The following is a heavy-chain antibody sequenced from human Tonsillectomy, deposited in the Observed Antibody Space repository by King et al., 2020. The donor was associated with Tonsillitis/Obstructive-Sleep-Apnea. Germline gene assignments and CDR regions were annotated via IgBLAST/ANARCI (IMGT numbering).Heavy chain of an antibody. J-gene: IGHJ6*03. Sequence: TLKESGPVLVKPTETLTLTCTVSGFSLSNARMSVTWILQPPGKALEWLAHIFSNDEKSYITSLKSRLTISKDTSKSQVVLTMTNMDPVDTATYYCARGSGGGYFYYMDVWGKGTTVTVSS. V-gene: IGHV2-26*01. D-gene: IGHD1-26*01. CDR1: GFSLSNARMS. CDR3: ARGSGGGYFYYMDV. CDR2: IFSNDEK.